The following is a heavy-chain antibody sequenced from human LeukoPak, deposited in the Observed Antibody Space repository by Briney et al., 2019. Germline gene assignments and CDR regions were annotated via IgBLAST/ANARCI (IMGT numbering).Heavy chain of an antibody. CDR1: GFTFSSYA. J-gene: IGHJ5*02. CDR3: ARGGGYCSSTSCYFNWFDP. Sequence: GGSLRLSCAASGFTFSSYAMHWVRQAPGKGLEWVAVISHDGSNKYYADSVKGRFTISRDNSKNTLYLQMNSLRAEDTAVYYCARGGGYCSSTSCYFNWFDPWGQGTLVTVSS. D-gene: IGHD2-2*01. CDR2: ISHDGSNK. V-gene: IGHV3-30*01.